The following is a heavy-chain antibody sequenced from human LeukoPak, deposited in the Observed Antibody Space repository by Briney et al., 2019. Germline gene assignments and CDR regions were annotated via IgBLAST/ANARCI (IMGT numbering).Heavy chain of an antibody. CDR3: ARISLPSWKLGYFDY. CDR2: INPNSGGT. D-gene: IGHD2-2*01. CDR1: GYTFTGYY. Sequence: ASVKVSCKASGYTFTGYYMHWVRQAPGQGLEWMGWINPNSGGTNYAQKFQGRVTMTRDTSISTAYMELSRLRSDDTAVYYRARISLPSWKLGYFDYWGQGTLVTVSS. V-gene: IGHV1-2*02. J-gene: IGHJ4*02.